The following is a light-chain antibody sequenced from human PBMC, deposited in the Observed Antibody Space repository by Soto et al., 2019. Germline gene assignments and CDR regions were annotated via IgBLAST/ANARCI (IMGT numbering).Light chain of an antibody. Sequence: QSVLTQPPSVSGAPGQRVTISCTGSSSNIGAGYDVHWYQQLPGTAPKLLIYGNSNRPSGVPDRFSGCKSGTSASLAITGLQAEDGADYYCQSYDRSLSVVFGGGTKLTV. V-gene: IGLV1-40*01. CDR1: SSNIGAGYD. CDR2: GNS. J-gene: IGLJ2*01. CDR3: QSYDRSLSVV.